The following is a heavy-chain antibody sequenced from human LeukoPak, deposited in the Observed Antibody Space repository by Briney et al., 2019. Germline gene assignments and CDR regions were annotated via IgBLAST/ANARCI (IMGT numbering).Heavy chain of an antibody. CDR3: ARLSAYSSGFSPKVEYYFDY. J-gene: IGHJ4*02. V-gene: IGHV3-7*03. CDR2: IKQDGSDR. Sequence: GGPLRLSCAASGFTFRNYWMSWVRQAPGTGLEWVANIKQDGSDRNYVASVKGRFAISRDNAKNSLYLQMNSLRAEDTAVYYCARLSAYSSGFSPKVEYYFDYWGQGTLVTVSS. CDR1: GFTFRNYW. D-gene: IGHD6-19*01.